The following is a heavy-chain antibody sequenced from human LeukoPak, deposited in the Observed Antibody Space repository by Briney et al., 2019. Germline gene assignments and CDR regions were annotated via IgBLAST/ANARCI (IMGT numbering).Heavy chain of an antibody. CDR2: IYTSGST. V-gene: IGHV4-59*10. CDR1: GGSFSGYY. Sequence: SETLSLTCAGYGGSFSGYYWSWIRQPAGKGLEWIGRIYTSGSTNYNPSLKSRVTMSVDTSKNQFSLKLSSVTAADTAVYYCARARLYYDSSGAELDYWGQGTLVTVSS. CDR3: ARARLYYDSSGAELDY. D-gene: IGHD3-22*01. J-gene: IGHJ4*02.